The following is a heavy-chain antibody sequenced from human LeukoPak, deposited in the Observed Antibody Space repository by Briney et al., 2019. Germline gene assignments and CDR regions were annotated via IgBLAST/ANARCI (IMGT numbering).Heavy chain of an antibody. CDR2: ISYDGSNK. CDR1: GFTFSSYG. D-gene: IGHD6-13*01. CDR3: AKDQGYSSSWYAFDI. V-gene: IGHV3-30*18. Sequence: GGSLRLPCAASGFTFSSYGMHWVRQAPGKGLEWVAVISYDGSNKYYADSVKGRFTISRDNSKNTLYLQMNSLRAEDTAVYYCAKDQGYSSSWYAFDIWGQGTMVTVSS. J-gene: IGHJ3*02.